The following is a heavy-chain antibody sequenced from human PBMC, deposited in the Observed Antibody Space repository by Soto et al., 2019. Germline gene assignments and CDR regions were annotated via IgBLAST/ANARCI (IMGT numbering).Heavy chain of an antibody. CDR2: ISSSSSYI. Sequence: GGSLRLSCAASGFTFSSYSMNWVRQAPGKGLEWVSSISSSSSYIYYADSVKGRFTISRDNAKNSLYLQMNSLRAEDTAVYYCARDLIPTVTTEVGYYYYYMDVWGKGTTVTVSS. V-gene: IGHV3-21*01. CDR3: ARDLIPTVTTEVGYYYYYMDV. D-gene: IGHD4-4*01. J-gene: IGHJ6*03. CDR1: GFTFSSYS.